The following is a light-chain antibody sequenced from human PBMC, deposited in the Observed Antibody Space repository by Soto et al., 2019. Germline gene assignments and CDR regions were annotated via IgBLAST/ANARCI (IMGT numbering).Light chain of an antibody. CDR2: EAS. J-gene: IGKJ3*01. V-gene: IGKV3-11*01. CDR3: QQRSNWPPEIT. Sequence: EIVLTQSPDTLSLSPGERATLSCRASQSVSNNLAWYQQKPGQAPRLLIYEASNRATGIPVRFSGSGSGTDVTLTISSLEPEDFAVYYCQQRSNWPPEITFGPGTKVDV. CDR1: QSVSNN.